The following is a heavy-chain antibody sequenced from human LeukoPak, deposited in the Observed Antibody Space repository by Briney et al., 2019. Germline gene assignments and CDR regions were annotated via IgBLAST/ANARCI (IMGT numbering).Heavy chain of an antibody. V-gene: IGHV1-69*13. CDR1: GGTFSSYA. CDR2: IIPIFGTA. J-gene: IGHJ4*02. D-gene: IGHD5-12*01. CDR3: ARERGYENYFDY. Sequence: SVKVSCKASGGTFSSYAISWVRQAPGQGLEWMGGIIPIFGTANYAQKFQGRVTITADESTSTAYMELSSLRSDDTAVYYCARERGYENYFDYWGQGTLVTVSS.